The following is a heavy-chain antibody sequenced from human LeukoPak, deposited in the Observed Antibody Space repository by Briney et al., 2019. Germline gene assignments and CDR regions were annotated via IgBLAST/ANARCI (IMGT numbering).Heavy chain of an antibody. Sequence: SETLSLTCTVSGGSISSSSYYWGWIRQPPGKGLEWIGSMYYSGSTYFNPSLKSRVTISVDTSKNQFSLKLSSVTAADTAVYYCVKYSSSWYGAYFDYWGQGTLVTVSS. CDR2: MYYSGST. V-gene: IGHV4-39*07. CDR3: VKYSSSWYGAYFDY. J-gene: IGHJ4*02. D-gene: IGHD6-13*01. CDR1: GGSISSSSYY.